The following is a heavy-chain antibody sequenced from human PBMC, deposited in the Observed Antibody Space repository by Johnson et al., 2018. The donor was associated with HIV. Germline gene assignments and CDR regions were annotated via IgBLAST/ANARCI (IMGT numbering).Heavy chain of an antibody. CDR2: INWNGGST. CDR3: ANLQFSDFPYAFDV. CDR1: GFTFDDYG. Sequence: EVQLVESGGGVVRPGGSLRLSCAASGFTFDDYGMSWVRQAPGKGLEWVSGINWNGGSTGYADSVKGRFTISRDNAKNTVYLQMSSLRAEDTAVYSCANLQFSDFPYAFDVWGQGTMVTVSS. D-gene: IGHD3-3*01. V-gene: IGHV3-20*04. J-gene: IGHJ3*01.